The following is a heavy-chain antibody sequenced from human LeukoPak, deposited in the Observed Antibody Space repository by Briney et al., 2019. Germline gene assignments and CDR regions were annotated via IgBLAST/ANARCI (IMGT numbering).Heavy chain of an antibody. CDR3: AREGSIAAKIDY. V-gene: IGHV1-69*01. D-gene: IGHD6-6*01. J-gene: IGHJ4*02. Sequence: SVKVSCKASGGTFSSYAISWVRQAPGQGLEWMGGIIPIFGTANYAQKFQGRVTITADESTSTAYMELSSLRSEDTAVYYCAREGSIAAKIDYWGQGTLVTVSS. CDR2: IIPIFGTA. CDR1: GGTFSSYA.